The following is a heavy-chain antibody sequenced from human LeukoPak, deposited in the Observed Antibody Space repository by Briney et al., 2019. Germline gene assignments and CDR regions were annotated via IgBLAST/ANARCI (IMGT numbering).Heavy chain of an antibody. J-gene: IGHJ6*03. CDR3: ARHWGYYYMDV. CDR1: GFTFSSYS. Sequence: GGSLRLSCAASGFTFSSYSMNWVRQAPGKGLEWVSSISSSSSYIYYAGSVKGRFTISRDNAKNSLYLQMNSLRAEDTAVYYCARHWGYYYMDVWGKGTTVTVSS. D-gene: IGHD7-27*01. V-gene: IGHV3-21*01. CDR2: ISSSSSYI.